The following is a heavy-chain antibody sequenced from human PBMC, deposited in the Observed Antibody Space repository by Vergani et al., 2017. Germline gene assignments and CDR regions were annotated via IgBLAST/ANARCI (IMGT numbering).Heavy chain of an antibody. V-gene: IGHV4-34*01. CDR2: INHSGST. CDR1: GGSFSGYY. D-gene: IGHD4-17*01. CDR3: ARGGEVDGDYYYYYYGMDG. Sequence: QVQLQQWGAGLLKPSETLSLTCAVYGGSFSGYYWSWIRQPPGKGLEWIGEINHSGSTNYNPSLKSRVTISVDTSKNQFSLKLSSVTAADTAVYYCARGGEVDGDYYYYYYGMDGGGEGTTVTVSS. J-gene: IGHJ6*01.